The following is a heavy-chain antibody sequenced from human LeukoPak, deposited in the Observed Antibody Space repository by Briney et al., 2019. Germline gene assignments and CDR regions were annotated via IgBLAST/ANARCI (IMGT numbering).Heavy chain of an antibody. D-gene: IGHD3-9*01. CDR2: IYNAGGGGSS. V-gene: IGHV3-66*01. J-gene: IGHJ4*02. CDR3: ATLLPILRHFDWTYYFDN. Sequence: GGSLRLSCAPSGFSVTSNYMSWVRQAPGKGLECVSVIYNAGGGGSSYYADSVRGRFTISRDNSKNTLYLQMNSLTVEDTAVYYCATLLPILRHFDWTYYFDNWGQGTQVTVSS. CDR1: GFSVTSNY.